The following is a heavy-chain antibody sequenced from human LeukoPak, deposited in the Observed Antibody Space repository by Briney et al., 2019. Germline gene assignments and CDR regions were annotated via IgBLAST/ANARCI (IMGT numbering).Heavy chain of an antibody. J-gene: IGHJ6*04. V-gene: IGHV3-49*04. Sequence: HTGGSLRLSCTASEFTFGDYAMSWVRQAPGKGLEWVGFIRSKAYGGTTEYAASVKGRFTISRDDSKSIAYLQMNSLKTEDTAVYYCTRVSSLLWFGELLRDYYYGMDVWGKGTTVTVSS. CDR3: TRVSSLLWFGELLRDYYYGMDV. D-gene: IGHD3-10*01. CDR2: IRSKAYGGTT. CDR1: EFTFGDYA.